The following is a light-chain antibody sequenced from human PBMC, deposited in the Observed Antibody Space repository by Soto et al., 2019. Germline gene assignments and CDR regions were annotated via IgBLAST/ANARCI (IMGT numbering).Light chain of an antibody. Sequence: QSVLTQPPSVSGSPGQSVTISCTGTSSDVGSYNRVSWYQQPPGTAPKLMIYEVSNRPSGVPDRFSGSKSGSTASLTISGLQAEDEADYYCSLYTSSSTFYVFGTGTKVTVL. CDR2: EVS. V-gene: IGLV2-18*01. CDR1: SSDVGSYNR. J-gene: IGLJ1*01. CDR3: SLYTSSSTFYV.